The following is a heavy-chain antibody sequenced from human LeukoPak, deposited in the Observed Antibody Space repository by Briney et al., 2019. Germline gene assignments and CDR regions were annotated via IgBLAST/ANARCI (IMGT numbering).Heavy chain of an antibody. D-gene: IGHD1-26*01. CDR2: INHSGST. CDR1: GGSFSGYY. V-gene: IGHV4-34*01. J-gene: IGHJ5*02. Sequence: PSETLSLTCAVYGGSFSGYYWSWIRQPPGKGLEWIGEINHSGSTNYNPSLKSRVTISVDTSKNQFSLKLSSVTAADTAVYYCARVGWELSWFDPWGQGTLVTVSS. CDR3: ARVGWELSWFDP.